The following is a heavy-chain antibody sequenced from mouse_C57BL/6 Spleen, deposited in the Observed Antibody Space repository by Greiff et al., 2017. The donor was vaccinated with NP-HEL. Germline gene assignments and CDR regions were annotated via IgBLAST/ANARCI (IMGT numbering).Heavy chain of an antibody. J-gene: IGHJ4*01. Sequence: QVQLQQPGAELVRPGTSVKLSCKASGYTFTSYWMHWVKQRPGQGLEWIGVFDPSDSYTNYNQKFEGKATLTVDTSSSTAYMQLSSLTSEDSAVYYCARGGANWDAMDYWGQGTSVTVSS. CDR1: GYTFTSYW. CDR2: FDPSDSYT. V-gene: IGHV1-59*01. D-gene: IGHD4-1*01. CDR3: ARGGANWDAMDY.